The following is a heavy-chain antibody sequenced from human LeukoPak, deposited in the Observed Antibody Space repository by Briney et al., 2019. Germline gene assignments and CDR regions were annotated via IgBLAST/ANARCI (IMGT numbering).Heavy chain of an antibody. Sequence: GGSLRLSCTASGFTFGDYAMSWVRHAPGKGLGWLGSFTGRTYGGTTEYAASVRGRSTISIDDSKSIAYLQMSSLTTEDTAAYFCTRWTTVTIFDYWGQGTLVTVSS. CDR3: TRWTTVTIFDY. J-gene: IGHJ4*02. V-gene: IGHV3-49*04. CDR2: FTGRTYGGTT. D-gene: IGHD4-17*01. CDR1: GFTFGDYA.